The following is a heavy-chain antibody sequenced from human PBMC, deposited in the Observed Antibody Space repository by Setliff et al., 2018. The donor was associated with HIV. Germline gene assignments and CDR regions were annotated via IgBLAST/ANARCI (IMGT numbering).Heavy chain of an antibody. Sequence: SVKVSCKASGGTFSSYITAWVRQAPGQGLEWTGGIHPIFGTTNYARDFMGRVSITADESTNTAYMELSSLRSDDSAIYYCARGIPRGTVFGVVGYFDYWGQGTPVTVSS. V-gene: IGHV1-69*13. CDR1: GGTFSSYI. J-gene: IGHJ4*02. D-gene: IGHD3-3*01. CDR2: IHPIFGTT. CDR3: ARGIPRGTVFGVVGYFDY.